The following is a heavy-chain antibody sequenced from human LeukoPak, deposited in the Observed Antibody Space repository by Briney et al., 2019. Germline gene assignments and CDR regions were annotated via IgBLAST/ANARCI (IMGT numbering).Heavy chain of an antibody. Sequence: SETLSLTCTVSGDSVSGHYWSWIRRTPGKGLEWIGYVSYSGGTNYHPSLKRRVSISLDTSKNQFSLKLSSPAAADPAVYYCARAPMAITTSAFPDAFDFWGQGTMVTVSS. CDR1: GDSVSGHY. CDR3: ARAPMAITTSAFPDAFDF. V-gene: IGHV4-59*02. CDR2: VSYSGGT. D-gene: IGHD5-12*01. J-gene: IGHJ3*01.